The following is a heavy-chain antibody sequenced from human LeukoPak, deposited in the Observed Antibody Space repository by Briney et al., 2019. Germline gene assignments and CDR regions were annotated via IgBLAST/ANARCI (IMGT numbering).Heavy chain of an antibody. J-gene: IGHJ6*03. CDR1: GFTVSSNC. V-gene: IGHV3-53*01. CDR3: ARVPQAAGSGSSGARIYYYYYYMDV. CDR2: IYSGGST. Sequence: GGSLRLSCAASGFTVSSNCMSWVRQAPGKGLEWVSVIYSGGSTYYADSVKGRFTISRDNSKNTLYLQMNSLGAEDTAVYYCARVPQAAGSGSSGARIYYYYYYMDVWGKGTTVTVSS. D-gene: IGHD3-10*01.